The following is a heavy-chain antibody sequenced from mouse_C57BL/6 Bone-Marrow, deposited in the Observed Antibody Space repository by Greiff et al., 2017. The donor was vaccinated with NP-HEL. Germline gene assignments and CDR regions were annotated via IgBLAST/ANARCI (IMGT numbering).Heavy chain of an antibody. V-gene: IGHV5-4*01. J-gene: IGHJ3*01. Sequence: EVKLVESGGGLVKPGGSLKLSCAASGFTFSSYAMSWVRQTPEKRLEWVATISDGGSYTYYPDNVKGRFTISRDNAKNNLYLQMSHLKSEDTAMYYCARDPHGSSYGAYWGQGTLVTVSA. D-gene: IGHD1-1*01. CDR3: ARDPHGSSYGAY. CDR1: GFTFSSYA. CDR2: ISDGGSYT.